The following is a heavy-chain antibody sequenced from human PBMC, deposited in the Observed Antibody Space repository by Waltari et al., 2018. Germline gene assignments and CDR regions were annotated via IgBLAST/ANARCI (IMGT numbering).Heavy chain of an antibody. D-gene: IGHD2-21*02. CDR2: IYYSGST. V-gene: IGHV4-39*07. CDR1: GGSISSSSYY. J-gene: IGHJ4*02. CDR3: ARGIQPLLLNY. Sequence: QLQLPESGPGLVLPSESLSLTSPLSGGSISSSSYYCGWIRQHAGKGLEWIGSIYYSGSTYYNPSLKSRVTISVDTSKNQFSLKLSTVTAADTAVYYCARGIQPLLLNYWGQGTLVTVSS.